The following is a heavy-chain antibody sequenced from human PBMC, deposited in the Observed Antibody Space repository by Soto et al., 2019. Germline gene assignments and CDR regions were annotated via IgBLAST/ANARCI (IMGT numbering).Heavy chain of an antibody. J-gene: IGHJ4*02. V-gene: IGHV3-30-3*01. CDR2: ISYDGSNK. CDR1: GFTFSSYA. D-gene: IGHD2-2*01. CDR3: AKGPLPISTTLWFDY. Sequence: QVQLVESGGGVVQPGRSLRLSCAASGFTFSSYAMHWVRQAPGKGLEWVAVISYDGSNKYYADSVKGRFTISRDNSKNTLYLQMNSLRAEDTAVYYCAKGPLPISTTLWFDYWAQGTLVTVSS.